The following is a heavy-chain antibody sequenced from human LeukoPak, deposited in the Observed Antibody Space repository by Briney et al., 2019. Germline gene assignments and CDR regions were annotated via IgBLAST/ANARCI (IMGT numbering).Heavy chain of an antibody. CDR3: ARGRYSSGWYPDNDAFDI. Sequence: ASVKVSCKASGYTFTSYAMHGVRQAPGQRLEWRGWINAGNGNTKYSQKFRGRVTMTRNTSISTAYMELSSLRSEDTAVYYCARGRYSSGWYPDNDAFDIWGQGTMVTVSS. CDR2: INAGNGNT. V-gene: IGHV1-3*01. D-gene: IGHD6-19*01. CDR1: GYTFTSYA. J-gene: IGHJ3*02.